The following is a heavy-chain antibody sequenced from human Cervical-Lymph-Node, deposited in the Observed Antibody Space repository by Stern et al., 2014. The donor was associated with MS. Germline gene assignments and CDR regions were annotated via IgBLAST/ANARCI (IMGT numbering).Heavy chain of an antibody. CDR2: IFPVFGTP. J-gene: IGHJ5*02. CDR1: GGTFSKFP. V-gene: IGHV1-69*01. CDR3: RWYSLGYDL. D-gene: IGHD6-13*01. Sequence: VQLVESEAEVTKPGSSVKVSCKASGGTFSKFPSSWVRQAPGQGLEWMGGIFPVFGTPTYAQEFRGRVTITADVSTSTVYMELSSLNCAFSSETSDRWYSLGYDLWGQGTLVTVSS.